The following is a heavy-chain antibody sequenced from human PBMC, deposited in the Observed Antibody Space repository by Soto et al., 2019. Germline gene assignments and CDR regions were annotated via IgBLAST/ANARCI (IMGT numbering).Heavy chain of an antibody. Sequence: GGSLRLSCAASGFTFSSYAMSWVRQAPGKGLEWVSAISGSGGSTYYADSVKGRFTISRDNSKNTLYLQMNSLRAEDTAVYYCAKVIRDGEDYDILTGYWNYYYYGMDVWGQGTTVTVSS. CDR1: GFTFSSYA. V-gene: IGHV3-23*01. J-gene: IGHJ6*02. CDR2: ISGSGGST. D-gene: IGHD3-9*01. CDR3: AKVIRDGEDYDILTGYWNYYYYGMDV.